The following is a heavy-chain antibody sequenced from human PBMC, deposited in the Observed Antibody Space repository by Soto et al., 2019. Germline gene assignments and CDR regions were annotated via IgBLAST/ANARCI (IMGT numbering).Heavy chain of an antibody. CDR3: ATDRPYYDFWRGFGY. D-gene: IGHD3-3*01. J-gene: IGHJ4*02. CDR2: FDPEDGET. V-gene: IGHV1-24*01. Sequence: GASVKVSCKASGGTFISYAISWVRQAPGKGLEWMGGFDPEDGETIYAQKFQGRVTMTEDTSTDTAYMELSSLRSEDTAVYYCATDRPYYDFWRGFGYWGQGTLVTVSS. CDR1: GGTFISYA.